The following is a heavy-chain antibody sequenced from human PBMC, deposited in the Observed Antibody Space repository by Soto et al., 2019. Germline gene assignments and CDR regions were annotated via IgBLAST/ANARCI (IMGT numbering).Heavy chain of an antibody. CDR3: ARDPSTGSDDY. CDR1: GFTFSSYA. Sequence: GGSLRLSCAASGFTFSSYALNWVRQSPGKGLEWVSTISSSGDSTHYADSVKGRFTISRDNSKNTLSLQMNSLRAEDTAIYYCARDPSTGSDDYWGHGTLVTVSS. CDR2: ISSSGDST. D-gene: IGHD3-9*01. V-gene: IGHV3-23*01. J-gene: IGHJ4*01.